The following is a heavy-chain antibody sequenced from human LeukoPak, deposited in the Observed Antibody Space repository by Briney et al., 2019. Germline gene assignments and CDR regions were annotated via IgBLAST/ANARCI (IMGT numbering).Heavy chain of an antibody. CDR2: VSTSGST. CDR3: ARGRDFWSGYYVVTGDAFDI. Sequence: SETLSLTCTVSGGSISSYYWSWIRQPAGKGLEWIGRVSTSGSTNFSPSLKSRVTMSVDTSKNQFSLRLSSVTAADTAVYYCARGRDFWSGYYVVTGDAFDIWGQGTMVTVSS. CDR1: GGSISSYY. J-gene: IGHJ3*02. D-gene: IGHD3-3*01. V-gene: IGHV4-4*07.